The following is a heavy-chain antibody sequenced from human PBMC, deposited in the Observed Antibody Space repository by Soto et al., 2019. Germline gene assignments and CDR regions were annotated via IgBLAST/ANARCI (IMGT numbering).Heavy chain of an antibody. CDR2: INTNTGNP. CDR3: ARDKDCCFGSCHFHYDVMDF. Sequence: ASVKVSCKASGYTFTSYGISWVRQAPGQGLEWMGWINTNTGNPTYAQGFTGRFVFSLDTSVSTAYLQICSLKAEDTAVYYCARDKDCCFGSCHFHYDVMDFCGQGSSVTGSS. V-gene: IGHV7-4-1*01. CDR1: GYTFTSYG. J-gene: IGHJ6*02. D-gene: IGHD2-15*01.